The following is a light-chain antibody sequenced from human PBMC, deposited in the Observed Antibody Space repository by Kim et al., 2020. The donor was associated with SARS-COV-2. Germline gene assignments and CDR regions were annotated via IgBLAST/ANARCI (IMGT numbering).Light chain of an antibody. CDR3: QQYSNWPWT. Sequence: EIVMTQSPATLSVSPGERVTLSCRASQSVTSNLAWYQHKPGQAPRLLIDPASTRATGFPARFSGSGSGTEFTLTISSLQSEDSAIYYCQQYSNWPWTFGEGTKVDIK. CDR1: QSVTSN. J-gene: IGKJ1*01. V-gene: IGKV3-15*01. CDR2: PAS.